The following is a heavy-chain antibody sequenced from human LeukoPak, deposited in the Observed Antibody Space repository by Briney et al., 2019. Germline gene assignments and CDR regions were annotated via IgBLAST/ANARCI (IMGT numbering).Heavy chain of an antibody. V-gene: IGHV1-2*02. D-gene: IGHD2-2*01. J-gene: IGHJ6*03. CDR3: ARGRRDCSSTSCYSYYYYYYMDV. CDR1: GYTFTGYY. CDR2: INPNSGGT. Sequence: ASVKVSCKASGYTFTGYYMHWVRQAPGQGLEWMGWINPNSGGTNYAQKFQGRVTMTRDTSISTAYMELSRLRSDDTAVYYCARGRRDCSSTSCYSYYYYYYMDVWGKGTTVIVSS.